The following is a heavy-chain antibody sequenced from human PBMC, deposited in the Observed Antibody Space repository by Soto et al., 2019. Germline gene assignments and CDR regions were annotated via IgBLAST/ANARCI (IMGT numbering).Heavy chain of an antibody. CDR2: SYNAGTT. D-gene: IGHD1-26*01. Sequence: QVQLQESGPGLVKPSDTLSLTCAVSGYSISSSNYWGWIRQPPGKGLEWSGYSYNAGTTYYNPSLKSRVTMSVDTSKNQFSLKLSSVTAADTAVYYCAKSGGGYYYFDYWGQGTLVTVSS. CDR3: AKSGGGYYYFDY. J-gene: IGHJ4*02. V-gene: IGHV4-28*01. CDR1: GYSISSSNY.